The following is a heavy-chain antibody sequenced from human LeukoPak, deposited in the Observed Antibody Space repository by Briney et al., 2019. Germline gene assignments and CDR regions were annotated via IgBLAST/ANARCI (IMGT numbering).Heavy chain of an antibody. CDR3: AKWGPNIATPIFDY. J-gene: IGHJ4*02. CDR1: GFTFSSYG. Sequence: GGSLRLSCAASGFTFSSYGMHWVRRAPGKGLEWVAFIRYDGSNKYYADSVKGRFTISRDNSKNTLYLQMNSLRAEDTAVYYCAKWGPNIATPIFDYWGQGNLVTVSS. CDR2: IRYDGSNK. D-gene: IGHD2/OR15-2a*01. V-gene: IGHV3-30*02.